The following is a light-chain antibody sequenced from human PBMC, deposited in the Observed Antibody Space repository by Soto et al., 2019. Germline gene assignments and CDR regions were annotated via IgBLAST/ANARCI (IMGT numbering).Light chain of an antibody. J-gene: IGKJ4*01. CDR3: QQYYTTPLI. CDR2: WTS. CDR1: QTVLHSSNNKNY. Sequence: DIVMTQSPDSLAVSLGERATINCKSSQTVLHSSNNKNYLSWYQQRPGQPPKLLIYWTSTRESGVPDRFSGSGSGTDFTLTISSLQAEDVAVYYCQQYYTTPLIFGGGTKVEIK. V-gene: IGKV4-1*01.